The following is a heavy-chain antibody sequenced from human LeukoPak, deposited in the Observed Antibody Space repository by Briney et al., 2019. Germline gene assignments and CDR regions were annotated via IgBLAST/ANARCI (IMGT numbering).Heavy chain of an antibody. D-gene: IGHD3-16*01. CDR3: ARVLRPNRYYYAMDV. Sequence: GGSLRLSCAASGFTFTSYEMTWVRQAPGKGPDWLSYISSSSSTIYYADSVKGRFIISRDNAKSSLYLQMNSLRAEDAAVYFCARVLRPNRYYYAMDVWGQGTTVTVSS. J-gene: IGHJ6*02. V-gene: IGHV3-48*03. CDR1: GFTFTSYE. CDR2: ISSSSSTI.